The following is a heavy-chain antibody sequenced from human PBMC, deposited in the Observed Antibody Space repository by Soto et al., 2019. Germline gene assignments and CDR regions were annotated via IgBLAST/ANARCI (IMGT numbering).Heavy chain of an antibody. V-gene: IGHV4-4*02. J-gene: IGHJ4*02. Sequence: QVQLQESGPGLVKPSGTLSLTCAVSGGSISSSNWWSWVRQPPGKGLEWIGEIYHSGSTNYNPSLKSRATISVDKSKNQFSLKLSSVTAADTAVYYCATLQGYCSGGSCYEYYFDYWGQGTLVTVSS. CDR2: IYHSGST. CDR3: ATLQGYCSGGSCYEYYFDY. CDR1: GGSISSSNW. D-gene: IGHD2-15*01.